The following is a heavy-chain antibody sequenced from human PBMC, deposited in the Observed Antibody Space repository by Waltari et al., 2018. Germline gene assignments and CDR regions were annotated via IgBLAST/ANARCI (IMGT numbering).Heavy chain of an antibody. Sequence: QLQLQESGPGLVKASETLSLTCTVSGDSISSSSYYWGWVRQPPGKGLEWIGKMYDRGSTCYNPSLKSRVTISGDTSKSQFSLKLSSVTAADTSMYYCVRHARTTSGGKHFDHWGQGMLVTVSP. V-gene: IGHV4-39*01. D-gene: IGHD2-15*01. CDR1: GDSISSSSYY. CDR3: VRHARTTSGGKHFDH. CDR2: MYDRGST. J-gene: IGHJ4*02.